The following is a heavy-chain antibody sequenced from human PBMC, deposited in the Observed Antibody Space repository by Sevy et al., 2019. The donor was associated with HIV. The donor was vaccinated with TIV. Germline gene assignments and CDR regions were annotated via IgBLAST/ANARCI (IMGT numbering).Heavy chain of an antibody. V-gene: IGHV3-73*01. Sequence: GGSLRLSCAASGFTFSGSAMHWVRHASGKGLEWVGRIRNKANSSATAYAASVKGRFTISRDDSKNTAYLQMNSLKTEDTAVYYCVGGSYSSGWYFDYWGQGTLVTVSS. CDR2: IRNKANSSAT. J-gene: IGHJ4*02. CDR3: VGGSYSSGWYFDY. CDR1: GFTFSGSA. D-gene: IGHD6-19*01.